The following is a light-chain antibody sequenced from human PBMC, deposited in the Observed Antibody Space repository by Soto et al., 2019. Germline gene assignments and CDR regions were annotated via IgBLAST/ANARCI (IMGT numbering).Light chain of an antibody. CDR3: RSYTTSLYV. CDR1: SSDVGVYDY. V-gene: IGLV2-14*01. J-gene: IGLJ1*01. Sequence: QSALTQPASVSGSPGQSITISCTGTSSDVGVYDYVSWYQHHPGKAPKLIIYEVSNRPSGISNRFSASKSGNTASLTISGLQAEDEADYYCRSYTTSLYVFGTGTKVTVL. CDR2: EVS.